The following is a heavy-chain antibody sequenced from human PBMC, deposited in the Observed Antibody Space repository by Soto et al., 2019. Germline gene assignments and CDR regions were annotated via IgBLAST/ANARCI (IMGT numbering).Heavy chain of an antibody. CDR3: ARSAPFDIYAITPVEF. V-gene: IGHV4-34*01. Sequence: TSETLSLTCAVYGGSFSGYYWSWIRQPPGKGLEWIGEINHSGSTNYNPSLKSRVTISVDTSKNQFSLNLSSVTAADTAVYYCARSAPFDIYAITPVEFWGQGTLVTV. CDR2: INHSGST. D-gene: IGHD3-9*01. J-gene: IGHJ4*02. CDR1: GGSFSGYY.